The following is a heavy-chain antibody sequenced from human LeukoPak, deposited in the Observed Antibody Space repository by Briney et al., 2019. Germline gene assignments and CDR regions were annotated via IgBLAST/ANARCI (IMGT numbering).Heavy chain of an antibody. CDR3: AKDPETDILTGYYDY. CDR1: GFTFSSYG. CDR2: IRYDGSNK. V-gene: IGHV3-30*02. D-gene: IGHD3-9*01. Sequence: GGSLRLSCAASGFTFSSYGMHWVRQAPGKGLEWVAFIRYDGSNKYYADSVKGRFTISRDNSKNTLYLQMNSLRAEDTAVYCCAKDPETDILTGYYDYWGQGTLVTVSS. J-gene: IGHJ4*02.